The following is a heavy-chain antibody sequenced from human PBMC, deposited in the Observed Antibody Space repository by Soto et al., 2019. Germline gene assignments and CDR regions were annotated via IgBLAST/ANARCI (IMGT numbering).Heavy chain of an antibody. D-gene: IGHD6-19*01. CDR1: GFTFSNYG. CDR2: ISHDGSNK. Sequence: GGSMRLSCAVSGFTFSNYGMHWVRQAPGKGLGGVAVISHDGSNKYYADSVKGRFTISRDNPKNTLYLQMNCLRAEEGALYDSAKDKSQWRAGGFDIWGQGTMVTVSS. V-gene: IGHV3-30*18. CDR3: AKDKSQWRAGGFDI. J-gene: IGHJ3*02.